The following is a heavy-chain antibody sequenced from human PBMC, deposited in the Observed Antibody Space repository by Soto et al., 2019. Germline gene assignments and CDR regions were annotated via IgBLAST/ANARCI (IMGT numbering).Heavy chain of an antibody. CDR2: IKSKAHGGTI. Sequence: EVQLVESGGGLVKPGGSLRLSCAASGFTLSNVWMNWVRQAPGKGLEWVGRIKSKAHGGTIDYAAPVNDRFTISRDDSKDSLYPQMNSITTEDTALYYCTAEDGWFDTWGQGTLVTVSS. CDR1: GFTLSNVW. V-gene: IGHV3-15*07. J-gene: IGHJ5*02. CDR3: TAEDGWFDT.